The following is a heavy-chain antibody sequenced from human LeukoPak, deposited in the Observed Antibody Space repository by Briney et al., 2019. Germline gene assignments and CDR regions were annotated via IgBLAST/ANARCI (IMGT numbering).Heavy chain of an antibody. Sequence: PGRSLRLSCAASGFTFSSYAMHWVRQAPGKGLEWVAVISYDGSNKYYADSVKGRFTISRDNSKNTLYLQMNSLRAEDTAVYYCARDARGRTYYDFWSGYPQPNWFDPWGQGTLVTVSS. V-gene: IGHV3-30*04. CDR1: GFTFSSYA. D-gene: IGHD3-3*01. CDR3: ARDARGRTYYDFWSGYPQPNWFDP. J-gene: IGHJ5*02. CDR2: ISYDGSNK.